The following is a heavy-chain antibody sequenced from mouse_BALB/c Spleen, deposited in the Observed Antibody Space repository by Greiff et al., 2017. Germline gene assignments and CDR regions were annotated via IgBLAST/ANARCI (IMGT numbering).Heavy chain of an antibody. CDR3: ARGGSSLYFDY. D-gene: IGHD1-1*01. CDR2: IWGDGST. Sequence: VQVVESGPGLVAPSQSLSITCTVSGFSLTGYGVNWVRQPPGKGLEWLGMIWGDGSTDYNSALKSRLSISKDNSKSQVFLKMNSLQTDDTARYYCARGGSSLYFDYWGQGTTLTVSS. CDR1: GFSLTGYG. J-gene: IGHJ2*01. V-gene: IGHV2-6-7*01.